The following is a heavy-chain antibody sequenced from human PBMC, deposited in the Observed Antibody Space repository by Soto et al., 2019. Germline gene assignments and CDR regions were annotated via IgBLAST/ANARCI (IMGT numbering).Heavy chain of an antibody. J-gene: IGHJ4*02. CDR3: ARHGRSAYSSCWNCFDC. Sequence: ASVKVSCKASGYTFTGYYIHWVRQAPGQGLEWMGLINPSGGGTNYAQKFQGRVTMTRDTSTSTVYMELSSLRSEDTAVYYCARHGRSAYSSCWNCFDCWGRVTLVASSS. CDR1: GYTFTGYY. CDR2: INPSGGGT. D-gene: IGHD6-19*01. V-gene: IGHV1-46*03.